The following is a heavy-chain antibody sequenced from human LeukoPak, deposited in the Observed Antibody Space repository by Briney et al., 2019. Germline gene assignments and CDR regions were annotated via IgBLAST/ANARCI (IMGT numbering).Heavy chain of an antibody. CDR2: IYYSGST. CDR3: ARELTYYDSSGYYFYWFDP. J-gene: IGHJ5*02. V-gene: IGHV4-61*01. CDR1: GGSISSSSYY. Sequence: SETLSLTCTVSGGSISSSSYYWSWIRQPPGKGLEWIGYIYYSGSTNYNPSLKSRVTLSVDTSKNQFSLKLSSVTAADTAVYYCARELTYYDSSGYYFYWFDPWGQGTLVTVSS. D-gene: IGHD3-22*01.